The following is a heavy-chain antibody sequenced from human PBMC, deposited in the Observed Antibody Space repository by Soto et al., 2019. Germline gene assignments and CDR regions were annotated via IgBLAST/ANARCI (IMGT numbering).Heavy chain of an antibody. J-gene: IGHJ4*02. CDR2: IYYSGST. CDR3: ARGSGDTAMGPKFDY. V-gene: IGHV4-31*03. D-gene: IGHD5-18*01. Sequence: SETLSLTCTVSGGSISSGGYYWSWIRQHPGKGLEWIGYIYYSGSTYYNPSLKSRVTISVDTSKNQFSLKLSSVTAADTAVYYCARGSGDTAMGPKFDYWGQGTLVTVSS. CDR1: GGSISSGGYY.